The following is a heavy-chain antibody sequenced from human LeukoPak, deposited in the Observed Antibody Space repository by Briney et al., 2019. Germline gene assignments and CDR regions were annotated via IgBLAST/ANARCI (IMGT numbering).Heavy chain of an antibody. J-gene: IGHJ4*02. CDR2: ISGSSSTI. Sequence: GGSLRLSCAASGFTFSTSSMNWVRQAPGQGLEWVSYISGSSSTIYYADSVKGRFTISRDNAKNSLYLQMNSLRDEDTAVYYCARGYYGCFDYWGQGILVTVSS. CDR1: GFTFSTSS. D-gene: IGHD3-10*01. V-gene: IGHV3-48*02. CDR3: ARGYYGCFDY.